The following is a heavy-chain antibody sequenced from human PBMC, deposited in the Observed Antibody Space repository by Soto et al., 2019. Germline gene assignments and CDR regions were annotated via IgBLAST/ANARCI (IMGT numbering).Heavy chain of an antibody. Sequence: LRLSCTASGFTFGDYAMSWVRQAPGKGLEWVGFIRSKAYGGTTEYAASVKGRFTISRNDSKSIAYLQMNSLKTEDTAVYYCTRDSLWFGEFDYYYGMDVWGQGTTVTVSS. CDR2: IRSKAYGGTT. D-gene: IGHD3-10*01. V-gene: IGHV3-49*04. CDR3: TRDSLWFGEFDYYYGMDV. CDR1: GFTFGDYA. J-gene: IGHJ6*02.